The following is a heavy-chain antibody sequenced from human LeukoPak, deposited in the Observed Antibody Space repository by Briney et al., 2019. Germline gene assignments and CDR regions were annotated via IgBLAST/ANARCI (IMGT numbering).Heavy chain of an antibody. CDR3: ARDSRVFWSGQGGSWFDP. CDR2: INPNSGGT. J-gene: IGHJ5*02. Sequence: GASVKVSCKASGYTFTSYAMHWVRQAPGQGLEWMGWINPNSGGTNYAQKFQGRVTMTRDTSISTAYMELSRLRSDDTAVYYCARDSRVFWSGQGGSWFDPWAREPWSPSPQ. CDR1: GYTFTSYA. V-gene: IGHV1-2*02. D-gene: IGHD3-3*01.